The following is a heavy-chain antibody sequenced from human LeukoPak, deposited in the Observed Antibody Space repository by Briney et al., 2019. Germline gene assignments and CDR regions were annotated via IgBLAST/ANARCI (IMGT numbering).Heavy chain of an antibody. Sequence: PSETLSLTCTVSGGSINNHYWSWIRQSPGTGLEWIGYVYSSGSTKYSPSLESRVTISVDTSKNQFSLRLSSVTAADTAVYYCTRDRKYCDDSGGYSPSYCYGMDVWGQGTTVTVSS. V-gene: IGHV4-59*11. CDR1: GGSINNHY. CDR3: TRDRKYCDDSGGYSPSYCYGMDV. J-gene: IGHJ6*02. D-gene: IGHD3-22*01. CDR2: VYSSGST.